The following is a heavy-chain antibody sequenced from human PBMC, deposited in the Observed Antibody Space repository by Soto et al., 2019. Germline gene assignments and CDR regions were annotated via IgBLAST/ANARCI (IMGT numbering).Heavy chain of an antibody. J-gene: IGHJ4*02. D-gene: IGHD6-19*01. Sequence: PGGSLRLSCAASGFTFSSYAMSWVRQAPGKGLEWVSAISGSGGSTYYADSVKGRFTISRHNSKNTLYLQMNSLRAEDTAVYYCARGAGYSSGWYDYWGQGTLVTVSS. CDR2: ISGSGGST. CDR1: GFTFSSYA. CDR3: ARGAGYSSGWYDY. V-gene: IGHV3-23*01.